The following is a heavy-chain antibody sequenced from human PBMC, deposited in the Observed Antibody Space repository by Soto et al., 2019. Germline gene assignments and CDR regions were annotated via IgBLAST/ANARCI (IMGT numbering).Heavy chain of an antibody. CDR2: ITYSSGTI. CDR3: TRDGGRGYERDV. CDR1: GFMFNLYH. Sequence: GGSLRLSCAASGFMFNLYHMNWVRQAPGKGLEWVSDITYSSGTINYADSVKGRFTISRDNAKNSLYLQMDSLRDEDTAVYYCTRDGGRGYERDVWGQGTTVTVSS. D-gene: IGHD5-12*01. V-gene: IGHV3-48*02. J-gene: IGHJ6*02.